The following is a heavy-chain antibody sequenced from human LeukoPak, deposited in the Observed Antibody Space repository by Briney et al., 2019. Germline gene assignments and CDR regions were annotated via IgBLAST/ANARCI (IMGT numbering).Heavy chain of an antibody. V-gene: IGHV3-48*01. Sequence: PGGSLRLSCAASGFTFSSYSMNWVRQAPGKGLEWASYISSSSSTIYYADSVKGRFTISRDNAKNSLYLQMNSLRAEDTAVYYCARTKHYYDSSGYYPIDYWGQGALVTVSS. CDR3: ARTKHYYDSSGYYPIDY. D-gene: IGHD3-22*01. CDR1: GFTFSSYS. CDR2: ISSSSSTI. J-gene: IGHJ4*02.